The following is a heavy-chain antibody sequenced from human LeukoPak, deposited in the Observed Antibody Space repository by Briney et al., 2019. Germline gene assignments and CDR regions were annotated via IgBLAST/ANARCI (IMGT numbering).Heavy chain of an antibody. Sequence: GGSLRLSCAASGFTFNTYAMHWVRQAPGQGVEFVSSISSSGGNTYYANSVKGRFPISRDDSKNTLYLQMGSLRPEDMAVYYCARASGRGLYYFDYWGQGTLVTVSS. J-gene: IGHJ4*02. D-gene: IGHD2-15*01. CDR3: ARASGRGLYYFDY. CDR2: ISSSGGNT. V-gene: IGHV3-64*01. CDR1: GFTFNTYA.